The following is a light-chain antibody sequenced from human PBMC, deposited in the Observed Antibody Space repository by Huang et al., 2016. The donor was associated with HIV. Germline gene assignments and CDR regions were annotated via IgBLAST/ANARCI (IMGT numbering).Light chain of an antibody. V-gene: IGKV3-20*01. Sequence: ILTQSPGSLSLSPGARVTLSCRASQSVDSGYVAWYHQKPGQSPRLLVYGTSRRASGIPGRFSGSGSWRDFSLTISGLESEDFGVYYCHQYGSSMATFGQGTKVDI. J-gene: IGKJ2*01. CDR3: HQYGSSMAT. CDR2: GTS. CDR1: QSVDSGY.